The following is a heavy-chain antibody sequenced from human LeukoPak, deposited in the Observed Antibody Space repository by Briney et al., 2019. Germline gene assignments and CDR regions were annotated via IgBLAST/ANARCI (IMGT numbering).Heavy chain of an antibody. CDR1: GFTFSSYS. CDR3: ARERLRNDAFDI. V-gene: IGHV3-21*01. CDR2: ISSSSSYI. D-gene: IGHD5-12*01. J-gene: IGHJ3*02. Sequence: GGSLRLSFAASGFTFSSYSMNWVRQAPGKGLEWVSSISSSSSYIYYADSVKGRFTISRDNAKNSLYLQMNSLRAEDTAVYYCARERLRNDAFDIWGQGTMVTVSS.